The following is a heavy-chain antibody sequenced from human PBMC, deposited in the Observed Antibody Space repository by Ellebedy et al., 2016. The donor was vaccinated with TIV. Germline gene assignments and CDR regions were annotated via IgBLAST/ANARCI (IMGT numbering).Heavy chain of an antibody. CDR1: GFTFNTYA. V-gene: IGHV3-23*01. CDR3: ARVSGWYYFDY. CDR2: ITGSSELI. Sequence: GESLKISXASSGFTFNTYAMNWVRQAPGKGLEWVSVITGSSELIYYADSVKGRFTISRDNSKNTLYLQMNSLRAEDTAVYYCARVSGWYYFDYWGQGALVTVSS. J-gene: IGHJ4*02. D-gene: IGHD6-19*01.